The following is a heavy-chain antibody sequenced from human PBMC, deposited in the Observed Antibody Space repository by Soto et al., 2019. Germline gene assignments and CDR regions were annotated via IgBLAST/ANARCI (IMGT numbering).Heavy chain of an antibody. J-gene: IGHJ5*02. D-gene: IGHD1-26*01. Sequence: EVQLSESGGDLRQPGGPLRLSCAASGFPFTNYPMTWVRQPPGKGLEWVSGISASGGLKYYADSVQGRFTVSRDNSKNIRYLKMDNLGDGDTALYYCAREVGAPSGWLDPWGQGTQVTVSS. CDR3: AREVGAPSGWLDP. V-gene: IGHV3-23*01. CDR2: ISASGGLK. CDR1: GFPFTNYP.